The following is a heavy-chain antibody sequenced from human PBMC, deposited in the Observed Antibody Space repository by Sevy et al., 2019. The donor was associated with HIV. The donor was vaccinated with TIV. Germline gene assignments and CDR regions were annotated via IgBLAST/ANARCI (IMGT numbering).Heavy chain of an antibody. CDR2: LIDSGVST. D-gene: IGHD3-9*01. J-gene: IGHJ4*02. CDR3: ARDRATSATGTLFDY. CDR1: GFTSSSYA. V-gene: IGHV3-23*01. Sequence: GGSLRLSCAASGFTSSSYAMSWVRQPPGRGLEWVSTLIDSGVSTYYADSVKGRFTISRDNSKNILYLQMNSLRAEDTAVYYCARDRATSATGTLFDYWGQGTLVTVSS.